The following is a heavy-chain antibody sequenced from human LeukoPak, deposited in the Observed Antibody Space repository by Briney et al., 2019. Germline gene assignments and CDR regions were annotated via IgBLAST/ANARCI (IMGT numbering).Heavy chain of an antibody. J-gene: IGHJ3*02. Sequence: ASETLSLTCTVSGGSISSSSYYWGWILQPPGKGLEWIGSIYYSGSTYYNPSLKSRVTISVDTSKNQFSLKLSSVTAADTAVYYCARRSSSPRRRDAFDIWGQGTMVTVSS. V-gene: IGHV4-39*01. D-gene: IGHD6-6*01. CDR3: ARRSSSPRRRDAFDI. CDR2: IYYSGST. CDR1: GGSISSSSYY.